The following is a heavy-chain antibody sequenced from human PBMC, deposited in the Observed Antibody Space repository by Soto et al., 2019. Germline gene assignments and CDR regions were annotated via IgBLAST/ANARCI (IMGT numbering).Heavy chain of an antibody. D-gene: IGHD3-3*01. CDR3: AKQKGFLDGLGPTRGVDV. CDR2: ISANGDST. V-gene: IGHV3-23*01. J-gene: IGHJ6*02. Sequence: GGSLRLSCAASGFSFRSYAMTWVRQAPGKGLEWVSSISANGDSTYYADSVRGRFTISRDNSRNTLYLQMNTLRAEDTDLYYCAKQKGFLDGLGPTRGVDVWGQGTTVTVSS. CDR1: GFSFRSYA.